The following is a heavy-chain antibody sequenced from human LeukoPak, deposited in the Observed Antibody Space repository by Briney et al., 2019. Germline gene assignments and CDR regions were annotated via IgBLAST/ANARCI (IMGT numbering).Heavy chain of an antibody. CDR3: AKDQWLVLDY. Sequence: AGGSLRLSCVASGFTFSTYGMHWVRQAPGKGLEWVAFIRYDGSNNYYADSVKGRFTISRDNSKNTVYLQMNSLRAEDTAVYSCAKDQWLVLDYWGQGTLVTVSS. CDR1: GFTFSTYG. J-gene: IGHJ4*02. V-gene: IGHV3-30*02. CDR2: IRYDGSNN. D-gene: IGHD6-19*01.